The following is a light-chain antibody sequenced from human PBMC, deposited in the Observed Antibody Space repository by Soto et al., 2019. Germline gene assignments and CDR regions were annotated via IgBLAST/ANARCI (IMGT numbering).Light chain of an antibody. Sequence: QAVVTQEPSLSVSPGGTVTLTCGSSTGIVTSGHYPHWFQQKTGQAPRTLIYDTSNKHSWTPARFSGSLLGGKAALTLSGAQHEDEADYYCSLTYSGDVVFGGGTKLTVL. J-gene: IGLJ2*01. CDR2: DTS. V-gene: IGLV7-46*01. CDR3: SLTYSGDVV. CDR1: TGIVTSGHY.